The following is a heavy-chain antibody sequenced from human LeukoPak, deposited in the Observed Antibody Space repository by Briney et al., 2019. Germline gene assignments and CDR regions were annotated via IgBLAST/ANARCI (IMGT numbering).Heavy chain of an antibody. Sequence: GASVKVSCKASGYTFTSYGTSWVRQAPGQGLEWKGWISAYNGNTNYAQKLQGRVTMTTDTSTSTAYMELRSLGSDDTAVYYCARAVARDGYMADYFDYWGQGTLVTVSS. CDR1: GYTFTSYG. J-gene: IGHJ4*02. CDR3: ARAVARDGYMADYFDY. D-gene: IGHD5-24*01. V-gene: IGHV1-18*01. CDR2: ISAYNGNT.